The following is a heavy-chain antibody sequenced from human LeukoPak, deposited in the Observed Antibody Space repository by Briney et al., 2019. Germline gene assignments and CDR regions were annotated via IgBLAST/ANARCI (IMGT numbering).Heavy chain of an antibody. V-gene: IGHV4-59*12. D-gene: IGHD3-10*01. J-gene: IGHJ6*02. Sequence: SETLSLTCTVSGGSISSYYWSWIRQPPGKGLEWIGYIYYSGSTNYNPSLKSRVTISVDTSKNQFSLKLSSVTAADTAVYYCARGPLPKYYYGSGRGYYYYGMDVWGQGTTVTVSS. CDR3: ARGPLPKYYYGSGRGYYYYGMDV. CDR1: GGSISSYY. CDR2: IYYSGST.